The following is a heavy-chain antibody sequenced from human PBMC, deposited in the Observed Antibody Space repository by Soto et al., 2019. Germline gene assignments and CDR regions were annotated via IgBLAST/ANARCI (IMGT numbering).Heavy chain of an antibody. D-gene: IGHD6-6*01. V-gene: IGHV3-21*01. J-gene: IGHJ2*01. CDR3: ARSEQANEYSSSSIIWYFDL. CDR1: GFTFSSYS. Sequence: EVQLVESGGGLVKPGGSLRLSCAASGFTFSSYSMNWVRQAPGKGLEWVSSISSSSSYIYYADSVKGRFTISRDNAKNSLYLQMNSLRAEDTAVYYCARSEQANEYSSSSIIWYFDLWGRGTLVTVSS. CDR2: ISSSSSYI.